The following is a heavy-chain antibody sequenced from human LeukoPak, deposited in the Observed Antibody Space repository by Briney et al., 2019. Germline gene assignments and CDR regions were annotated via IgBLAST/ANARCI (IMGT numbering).Heavy chain of an antibody. CDR2: ISSSGGTI. CDR3: VRARGAGPGAHFDY. Sequence: GGSLRLSCAASGFTFSDYYMNWIRQAPGKGLEWLSYISSSGGTIYYADSVKGRFTNSRDNAKKSLYLQMNSLRAEDAAAYYCVRARGAGPGAHFDYWGQGTLVTVSS. CDR1: GFTFSDYY. D-gene: IGHD3-10*01. J-gene: IGHJ4*02. V-gene: IGHV3-11*01.